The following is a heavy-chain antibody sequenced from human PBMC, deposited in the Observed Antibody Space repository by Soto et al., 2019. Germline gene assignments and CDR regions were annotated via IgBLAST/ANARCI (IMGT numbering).Heavy chain of an antibody. V-gene: IGHV4-59*12. CDR3: VRVGVGIGNHFDS. CDR1: NGSISGFY. D-gene: IGHD1-26*01. CDR2: IHYSGRT. Sequence: SETLSLTCSVSNGSISGFYWTWIRQPPGKILEWIGYIHYSGRTDYNPSLTSRATMSVDTSKNQFSLNLKSITAADTAVYYCVRVGVGIGNHFDSWGRVTLVTVS. J-gene: IGHJ4*02.